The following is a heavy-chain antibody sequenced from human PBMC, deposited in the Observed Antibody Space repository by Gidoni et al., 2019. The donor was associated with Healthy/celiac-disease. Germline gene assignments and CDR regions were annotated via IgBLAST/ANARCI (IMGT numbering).Heavy chain of an antibody. CDR3: VKEYSSSWYRGQFDY. D-gene: IGHD6-13*01. Sequence: EVQLVESGGGLVQPGGSLSLAYSHSGFTFSSYAMHWVRQAPGKGLEYVSAISGNGGSTYYADSVKGRFTISRDNSKNTLYLQMSSLRAEDTAVYYCVKEYSSSWYRGQFDYWGQGTLVTVSS. V-gene: IGHV3-64D*06. CDR2: ISGNGGST. J-gene: IGHJ4*02. CDR1: GFTFSSYA.